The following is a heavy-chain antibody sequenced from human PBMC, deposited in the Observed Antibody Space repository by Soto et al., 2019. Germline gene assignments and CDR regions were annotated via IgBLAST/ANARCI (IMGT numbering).Heavy chain of an antibody. J-gene: IGHJ4*02. CDR3: ARERIWGSYRSFDY. V-gene: IGHV3-7*01. D-gene: IGHD3-16*02. CDR1: GFTFSSYW. Sequence: GGSLRLSCAASGFTFSSYWMSWVRQAPGKGLEWVANIKQDGSEKYYVDSVKGRFTISRDNAKNSLYLQMNSLRAEDTAVYYCARERIWGSYRSFDYWGQGTLVTVSS. CDR2: IKQDGSEK.